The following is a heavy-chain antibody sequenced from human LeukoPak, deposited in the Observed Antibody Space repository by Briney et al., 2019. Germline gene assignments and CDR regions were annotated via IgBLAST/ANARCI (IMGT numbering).Heavy chain of an antibody. J-gene: IGHJ4*02. CDR3: ARGVRDLLWFGEFYTPFFDY. CDR2: IYYSGST. D-gene: IGHD3-10*01. CDR1: GGSISSGDYY. Sequence: SQTLSLTCTVSGGSISSGDYYWSWIRQPPGKGLEWIGYIYYSGSTYYNPSLKSRVTISVDTSKNQFSLKLSSVTAADTAVYYCARGVRDLLWFGEFYTPFFDYWGQGTLVTVSS. V-gene: IGHV4-30-4*01.